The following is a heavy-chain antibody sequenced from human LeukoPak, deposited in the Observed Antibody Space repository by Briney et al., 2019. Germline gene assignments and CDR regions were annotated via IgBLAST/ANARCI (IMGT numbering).Heavy chain of an antibody. CDR2: ISGSGDNT. J-gene: IGHJ2*01. CDR3: AKDFGGSDYDRYFDL. CDR1: GFTFSSYA. D-gene: IGHD1-26*01. Sequence: GGSLRLSCAASGFTFSSYAMSWVRQAPGKGLEWVSGISGSGDNTYYADSVKGRFTISRDNSKNTLYLQMNSLRAEDTAIYYCAKDFGGSDYDRYFDLWGRGTVVTVSS. V-gene: IGHV3-23*01.